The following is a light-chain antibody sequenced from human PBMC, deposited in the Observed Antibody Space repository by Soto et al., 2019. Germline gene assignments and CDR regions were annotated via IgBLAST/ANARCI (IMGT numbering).Light chain of an antibody. J-gene: IGLJ2*01. CDR2: DVT. Sequence: QSALTQPRSVSGSPGQSVTISCTGTSSDVGGYNYVSWYQQHPGKAPKLMIFDVTKRPSGVPAHFSGSKSGNTASLTISGLQAEDEADYYCCSYAGSYTDVLFGGGTKLTVL. V-gene: IGLV2-11*01. CDR3: CSYAGSYTDVL. CDR1: SSDVGGYNY.